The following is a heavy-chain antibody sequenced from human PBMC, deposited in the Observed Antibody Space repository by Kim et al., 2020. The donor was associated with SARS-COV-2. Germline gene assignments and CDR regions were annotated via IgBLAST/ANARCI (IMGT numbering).Heavy chain of an antibody. CDR3: ARVFSGSDRHSPRIDY. J-gene: IGHJ4*02. Sequence: SPKSRVPISVDKSKNQFSLKLSSVTAADTAVYYCARVFSGSDRHSPRIDYWGQGTLVTVSS. D-gene: IGHD1-26*01. V-gene: IGHV4-4*02.